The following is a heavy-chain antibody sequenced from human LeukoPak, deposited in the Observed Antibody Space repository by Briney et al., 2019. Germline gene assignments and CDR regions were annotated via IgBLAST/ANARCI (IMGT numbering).Heavy chain of an antibody. V-gene: IGHV3-30*18. Sequence: GGSLRLSCAASGFTFSNYGMHWVRQAPGKGLEWVAMISYRGSNKYYADSVKGRFTISRDNSENTLYLQMDSLRADDTAVFYCAKESGSNWSPLDSWGQGTLVTVS. CDR1: GFTFSNYG. J-gene: IGHJ4*02. D-gene: IGHD4-11*01. CDR3: AKESGSNWSPLDS. CDR2: ISYRGSNK.